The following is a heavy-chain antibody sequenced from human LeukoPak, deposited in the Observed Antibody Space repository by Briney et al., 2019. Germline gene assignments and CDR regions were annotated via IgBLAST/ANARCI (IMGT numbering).Heavy chain of an antibody. Sequence: GESLKISCKGSGYTLGTYWIAWMRQMPGNGLEWMGIIYPGDSDTRYSPSFQGQVTISADKSISTAYLQWSSLKASDTAMYYCARQTFGYCSSTSCSRGDFDYWGQGTLVTVSS. CDR1: GYTLGTYW. CDR3: ARQTFGYCSSTSCSRGDFDY. V-gene: IGHV5-51*01. J-gene: IGHJ4*02. D-gene: IGHD2-2*01. CDR2: IYPGDSDT.